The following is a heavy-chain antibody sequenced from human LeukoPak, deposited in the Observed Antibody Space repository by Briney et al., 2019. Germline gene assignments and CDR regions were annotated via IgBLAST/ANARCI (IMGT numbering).Heavy chain of an antibody. CDR2: IKQDGSEK. J-gene: IGHJ4*02. V-gene: IGHV3-7*01. D-gene: IGHD6-19*01. CDR1: GFTFSSYW. Sequence: PGGSLRLSCAASGFTFSSYWMSWVRQAPGKGLEWVANIKQDGSEKYYVDSVKGRFTIPRDNAKNSLYLQMNSLRAEDTAVYYCARGSRRYSSGWYREGIDYWGQGTLVTVSS. CDR3: ARGSRRYSSGWYREGIDY.